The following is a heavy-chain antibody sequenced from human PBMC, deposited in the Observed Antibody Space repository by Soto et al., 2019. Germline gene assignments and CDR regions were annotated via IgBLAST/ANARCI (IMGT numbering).Heavy chain of an antibody. CDR1: GFSFTTTGVE. Sequence: QITLKESGPTLVKPTQTLTLTCTFSGFSFTTTGVEVGWVRQPPGKDLEWLAVVFWNDEKRYSPSLRVRLSITKDTSKDQVVLTITNMDPVDTATYFCTLRTRSARGSYLRPFESWGQGTLVTVSS. J-gene: IGHJ4*02. CDR2: VFWNDEK. CDR3: TLRTRSARGSYLRPFES. D-gene: IGHD2-15*01. V-gene: IGHV2-5*01.